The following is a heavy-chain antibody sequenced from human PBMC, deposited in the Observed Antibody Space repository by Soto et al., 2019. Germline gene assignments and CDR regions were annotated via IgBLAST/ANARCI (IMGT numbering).Heavy chain of an antibody. D-gene: IGHD6-19*01. Sequence: GGSLRLSCAASGFTFSSYGMHWVRQAPGKGLEWVAVIWYDGSNKYYADSVKGLFTISRDNSKNTLYLQMNSLRAEDTAVYYCARDHQWLVRGYFDYWGQGTLVTVSS. J-gene: IGHJ4*02. V-gene: IGHV3-33*01. CDR1: GFTFSSYG. CDR2: IWYDGSNK. CDR3: ARDHQWLVRGYFDY.